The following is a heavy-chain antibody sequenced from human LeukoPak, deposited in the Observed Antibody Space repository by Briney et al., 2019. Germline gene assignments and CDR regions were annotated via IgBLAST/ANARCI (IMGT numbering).Heavy chain of an antibody. Sequence: PGGSLRLSCAAAGFTFSDRYMSWIRLAPGKGMEWVAYISPDGQNIHYADSVKGRSTISRDNAKNSLFLQVNSLRAEDTAMYYCARDPRGPIGYDHSGRDTFDYWGQGTLVTVSS. CDR2: ISPDGQNI. V-gene: IGHV3-11*04. J-gene: IGHJ4*02. CDR1: GFTFSDRY. CDR3: ARDPRGPIGYDHSGRDTFDY. D-gene: IGHD3-22*01.